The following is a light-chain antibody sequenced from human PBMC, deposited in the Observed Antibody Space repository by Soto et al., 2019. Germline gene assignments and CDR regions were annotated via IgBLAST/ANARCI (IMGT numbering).Light chain of an antibody. CDR1: QDISNY. V-gene: IGKV1-27*01. Sequence: DIQMTQSPSSLTASVGDRVIITCRASQDISNYLAWYQQKPWKVPQLLIYAASTLQSGVPSRFSGSGSGTDFTLTISSLQPEDVATYYCQQRGNWPLYTFGQGTKVE. CDR2: AAS. CDR3: QQRGNWPLYT. J-gene: IGKJ2*01.